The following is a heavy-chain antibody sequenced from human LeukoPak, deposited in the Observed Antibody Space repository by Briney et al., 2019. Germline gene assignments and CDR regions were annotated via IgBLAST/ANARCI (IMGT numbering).Heavy chain of an antibody. V-gene: IGHV4-39*07. Sequence: SETLSLTCTVSGGSISSSSYYWGWIRQPPGKGLEWIGSIYYSGSTYYNPSLKSRVTISVDTSKNQFSLKLSSVTAADTAVYYCARGQQWLVSNFDYWGQGTLVTVSS. D-gene: IGHD6-19*01. CDR1: GGSISSSSYY. CDR2: IYYSGST. CDR3: ARGQQWLVSNFDY. J-gene: IGHJ4*02.